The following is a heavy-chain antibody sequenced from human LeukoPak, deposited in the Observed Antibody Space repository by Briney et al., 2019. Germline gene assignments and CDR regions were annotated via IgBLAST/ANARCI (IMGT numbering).Heavy chain of an antibody. CDR1: GFTFDDYA. V-gene: IGHV3-9*01. D-gene: IGHD1-26*01. Sequence: GGSLRLSCAASGFTFDDYAMHWVRQAPGKGLEWVSGISWNSGSIGYADSVKGRFTISRDNSKNTLYLQMNSLRAEDTAVYYCARAKAGATRYFDYWGQGTLVTVSS. CDR3: ARAKAGATRYFDY. CDR2: ISWNSGSI. J-gene: IGHJ4*02.